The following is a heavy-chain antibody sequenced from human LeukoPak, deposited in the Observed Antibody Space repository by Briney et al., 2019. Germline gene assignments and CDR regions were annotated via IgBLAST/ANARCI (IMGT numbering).Heavy chain of an antibody. CDR2: IWYDGSNK. V-gene: IGHV3-33*01. CDR3: AREGYYGSGSPPSLYFDY. J-gene: IGHJ4*02. Sequence: GGSLRLSCAASGFTFSSYGMHWVRQAPGKGLEWVAVIWYDGSNKYYADSVKGRFTISRDNSRSTLYLQMNSLRPEDTAIYYCAREGYYGSGSPPSLYFDYWGQGTLVTVSS. D-gene: IGHD3-10*01. CDR1: GFTFSSYG.